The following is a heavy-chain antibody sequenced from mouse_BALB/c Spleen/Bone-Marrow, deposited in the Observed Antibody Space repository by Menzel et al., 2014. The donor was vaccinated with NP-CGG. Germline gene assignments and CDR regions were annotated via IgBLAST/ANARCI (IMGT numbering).Heavy chain of an antibody. Sequence: EVMLVESGGGLVKSGGSLKLSCAASGFSLSNYGMSWLRQTPEKRLEWVATISGDGRYTFYSDSVKGRFTISRDNAKNNLYLQLSGLRSEDTALYYCARHAYYDQTEVSFVCWGQGTLVTVSA. V-gene: IGHV5-9-2*01. CDR1: GFSLSNYG. J-gene: IGHJ3*01. CDR2: ISGDGRYT. CDR3: ARHAYYDQTEVSFVC. D-gene: IGHD2-4*01.